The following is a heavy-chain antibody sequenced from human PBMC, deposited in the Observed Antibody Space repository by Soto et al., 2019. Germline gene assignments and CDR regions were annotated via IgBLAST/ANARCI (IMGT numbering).Heavy chain of an antibody. J-gene: IGHJ6*02. CDR3: ARGVRGSGWSHYGMDV. D-gene: IGHD6-19*01. CDR1: GFTFSSYA. V-gene: IGHV3-30-3*01. CDR2: ISYDGSNK. Sequence: PGGSLRLSCAASGFTFSSYAMHWVRQAPGKGLEWVAVISYDGSNKYYADSVKGRFTISRDNSKNTLYLQMNSLRAEDTAVYYCARGVRGSGWSHYGMDVWGQGTTVTVSS.